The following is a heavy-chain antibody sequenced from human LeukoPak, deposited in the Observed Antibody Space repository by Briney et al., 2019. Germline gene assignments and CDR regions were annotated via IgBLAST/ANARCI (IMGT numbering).Heavy chain of an antibody. V-gene: IGHV3-53*01. CDR1: GFTVSSNY. Sequence: GGSLRLSCAASGFTVSSNYMSWVRQAPGKGLEWVSVIYSGGSTYYADSVKGRFTISRDNSKNTLYLQMNSLRAEDTAVYYCARSDYYDSTISDYWGQGTLVTVSS. D-gene: IGHD3-22*01. CDR3: ARSDYYDSTISDY. CDR2: IYSGGST. J-gene: IGHJ4*02.